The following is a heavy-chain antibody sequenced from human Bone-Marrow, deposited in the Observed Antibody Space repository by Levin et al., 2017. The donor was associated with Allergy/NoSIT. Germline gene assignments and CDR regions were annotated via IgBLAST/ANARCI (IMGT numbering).Heavy chain of an antibody. J-gene: IGHJ6*03. Sequence: SETLSLTCTVSGGSISSSSYFWGWIRQPPGKGLEWIGSIYYTGSTFHNPSLKSRVTISVDTSKNQFSLKLSSVTAADTAVYYCAEVSYDYDYMDVWDKGTTVTVSS. CDR3: AEVSYDYDYMDV. CDR2: IYYTGST. CDR1: GGSISSSSYF. D-gene: IGHD2-21*01. V-gene: IGHV4-39*01.